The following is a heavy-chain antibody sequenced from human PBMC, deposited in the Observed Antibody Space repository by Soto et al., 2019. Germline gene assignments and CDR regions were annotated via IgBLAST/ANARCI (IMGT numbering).Heavy chain of an antibody. CDR1: GGSISSYY. V-gene: IGHV4-59*01. CDR3: ARAGYYDFWSGYLYYFDY. D-gene: IGHD3-3*01. Sequence: KPSETLSLTCTVSGGSISSYYWSWIRQPPGKGLEWIGYIYYSGSTNYNPSLKSRVTISVDTSKNQFSLKLSSVTAADTAVYYCARAGYYDFWSGYLYYFDYWGQGTLVTVSS. CDR2: IYYSGST. J-gene: IGHJ4*02.